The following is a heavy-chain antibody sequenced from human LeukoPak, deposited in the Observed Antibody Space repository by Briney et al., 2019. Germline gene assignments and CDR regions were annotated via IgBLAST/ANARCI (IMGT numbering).Heavy chain of an antibody. V-gene: IGHV1-18*01. CDR2: INTYNGNA. D-gene: IGHD2-15*01. CDR1: GYTFTTYG. Sequence: GASVKVSFTASGYTFTTYGISWVRQAPGQGLEWMGWINTYNGNANSAQKFQDRVTMTRDTSTSTAYMDLRRLRSDDTAVYYCARDCNSGICYSYSCGQGTLVTVSS. CDR3: ARDCNSGICYSYS. J-gene: IGHJ4*02.